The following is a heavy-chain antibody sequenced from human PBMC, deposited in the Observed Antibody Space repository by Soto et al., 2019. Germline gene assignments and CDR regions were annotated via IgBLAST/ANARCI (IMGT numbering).Heavy chain of an antibody. Sequence: ASVKVSFKASGYTFPSYGISWVRQAPGQGLEGMGWISAYNGNTNYAQKLQGRVTMTTDTSTSTAYMELRSLRSDDTAVYYCARDYXITIFGINYYYYYGMDVWGQGTTVTVSS. V-gene: IGHV1-18*01. CDR2: ISAYNGNT. D-gene: IGHD3-3*01. J-gene: IGHJ6*02. CDR3: ARDYXITIFGINYYYYYGMDV. CDR1: GYTFPSYG.